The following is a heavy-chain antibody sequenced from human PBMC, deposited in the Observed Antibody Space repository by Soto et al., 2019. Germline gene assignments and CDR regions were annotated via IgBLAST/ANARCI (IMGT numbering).Heavy chain of an antibody. D-gene: IGHD1-1*01. J-gene: IGHJ5*02. CDR2: IYHSGST. CDR1: GGSISSGGYS. Sequence: QLQLQESGSGLVRPSQTLSLTCAVSGGSISSGGYSWNRIRQPPGKGLEWIGYIYHSGSTLYNPSLKSRVTISVDKSKNQFSLKLTSVTAADTAVYYCARDQLEGNWFDPWGQGTLVTVSS. V-gene: IGHV4-30-2*01. CDR3: ARDQLEGNWFDP.